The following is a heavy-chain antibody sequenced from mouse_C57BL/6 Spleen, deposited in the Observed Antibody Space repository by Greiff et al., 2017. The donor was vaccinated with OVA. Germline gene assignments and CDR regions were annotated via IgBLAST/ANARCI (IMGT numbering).Heavy chain of an antibody. CDR1: GYTFTSYW. V-gene: IGHV1-59*01. CDR3: APLYYSSRFAY. Sequence: QVQLQQPGAELVRPGTSVKLSCKASGYTFTSYWMHWVKQRPGQGLEWIGVIDPSDSYTNYNQKFKGKATLTVDTSSSTAYMQLSSLTSEDSAVSYCAPLYYSSRFAYWGQGTLVTVSA. J-gene: IGHJ3*01. D-gene: IGHD1-1*01. CDR2: IDPSDSYT.